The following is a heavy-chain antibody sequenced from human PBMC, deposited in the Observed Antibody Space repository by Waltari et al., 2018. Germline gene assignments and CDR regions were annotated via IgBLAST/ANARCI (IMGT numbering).Heavy chain of an antibody. Sequence: QVPLVESGGGVVQPGGSLSLSCVASGFTSTDYYRSWIRQAPGKGLEWVSFIDRSGITIFYADSVKGRFTVSRDNAKNSLYLQMNTLSPDDTAVYYCARDPHQAGDYWGQGTLVTVSS. CDR2: IDRSGITI. CDR1: GFTSTDYY. J-gene: IGHJ4*02. D-gene: IGHD2-2*01. CDR3: ARDPHQAGDY. V-gene: IGHV3-11*01.